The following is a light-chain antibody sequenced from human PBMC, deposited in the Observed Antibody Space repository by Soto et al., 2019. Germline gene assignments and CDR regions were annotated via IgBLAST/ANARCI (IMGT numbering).Light chain of an antibody. CDR3: QQSGGT. V-gene: IGKV3-15*01. CDR2: RAS. J-gene: IGKJ1*01. Sequence: EVEMTQSPATLSVSPGERATLSCRASHGLSINLAWYQQKPGQAPRLLIYRASTRATGIPARFSGGGSGTEFTLTISSLQSEDFAVYYCQQSGGTFGQGTKVEIK. CDR1: HGLSIN.